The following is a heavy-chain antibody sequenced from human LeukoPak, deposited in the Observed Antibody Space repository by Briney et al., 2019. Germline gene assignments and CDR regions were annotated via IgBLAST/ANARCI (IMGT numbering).Heavy chain of an antibody. CDR3: ARGRGTTGDGKSKPSDYYNYYYYMDV. Sequence: SQTLSLTCAISGDSVSSNNAAWNWIRQSPSRGLEWLGRTYYRSKWYNDYAVSVKSRITINPDTSKNQFSLQLNSVTPEDTAVYYCARGRGTTGDGKSKPSDYYNYYYYMDVRGKGTTVTISS. J-gene: IGHJ6*03. D-gene: IGHD1-1*01. CDR1: GDSVSSNNAA. V-gene: IGHV6-1*01. CDR2: TYYRSKWYN.